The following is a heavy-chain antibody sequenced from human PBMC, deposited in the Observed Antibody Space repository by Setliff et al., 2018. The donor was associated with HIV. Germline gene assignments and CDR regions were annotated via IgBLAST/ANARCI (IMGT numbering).Heavy chain of an antibody. Sequence: SETLSLTCTVSGDSINSGNCYWSWLRQTPGKGLEWIGYIYTSRGTNYNHSLRARVIISVDTSNQFSLKLSSVTAADAAVYYCARSPSYRSSWEYYFDYWGQGILVTVSS. D-gene: IGHD6-13*01. CDR3: ARSPSYRSSWEYYFDY. V-gene: IGHV4-61*01. J-gene: IGHJ4*02. CDR1: GDSINSGNCY. CDR2: IYTSRGT.